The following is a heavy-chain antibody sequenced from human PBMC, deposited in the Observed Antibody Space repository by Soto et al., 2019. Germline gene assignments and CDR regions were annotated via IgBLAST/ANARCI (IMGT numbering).Heavy chain of an antibody. J-gene: IGHJ4*02. CDR3: AKDQGGYSYGSDY. Sequence: ESGGGVVQPGRSLRLSCAASGFTFSSYGMHWVRQAPGKGLEWVAVISYDGSNKYYADSVKGRFTISRDNSKNTRYLQMNSLRAEDTAVYYCAKDQGGYSYGSDYWGQGTLVTVSS. CDR2: ISYDGSNK. CDR1: GFTFSSYG. V-gene: IGHV3-30*18. D-gene: IGHD5-18*01.